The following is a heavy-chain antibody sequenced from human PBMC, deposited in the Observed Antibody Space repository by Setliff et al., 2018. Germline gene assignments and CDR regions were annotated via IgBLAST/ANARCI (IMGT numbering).Heavy chain of an antibody. Sequence: PSETLSLTCTVSGGSISSPSYFWGWVRQPPGKEMEWIATIYYSGSSYYNPSLKSRLTISVDTSKNLFSLKLSSVTTADTAVYYCARETTMTYYFYYMDVWGKGTTVTVSS. J-gene: IGHJ6*03. CDR2: IYYSGSS. CDR3: ARETTMTYYFYYMDV. CDR1: GGSISSPSYF. V-gene: IGHV4-39*02. D-gene: IGHD4-17*01.